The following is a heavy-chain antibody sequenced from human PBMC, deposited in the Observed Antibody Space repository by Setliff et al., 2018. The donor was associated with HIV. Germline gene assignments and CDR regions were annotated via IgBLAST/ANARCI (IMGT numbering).Heavy chain of an antibody. V-gene: IGHV3-23*01. Sequence: PGGSLRLSCAAPGFTFGNYAMSWVRQAPGKGLEWVSSVSGGVGADTYYADSVKGRFTISRDNSKNTLYLQMSSLRADDTAVYYCARGRLLWSGSYYYYYMDVWGKGTTVTVSS. CDR3: ARGRLLWSGSYYYYYMDV. CDR1: GFTFGNYA. CDR2: VSGGVGADT. D-gene: IGHD3-10*01. J-gene: IGHJ6*03.